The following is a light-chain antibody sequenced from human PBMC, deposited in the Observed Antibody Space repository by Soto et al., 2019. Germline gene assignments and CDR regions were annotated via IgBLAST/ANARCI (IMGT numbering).Light chain of an antibody. CDR3: QQYNIWPPLT. V-gene: IGKV3-15*01. CDR1: LTVGSN. CDR2: GAS. J-gene: IGKJ4*01. Sequence: EIVMTQSPATLSVSPGERATLSCRASLTVGSNLAWYQQKPGQAPRLLIYGASTRATGVPARFSGSGSGTEFTLTISSLQSEDFAVYFSQQYNIWPPLTFGGGTKVEIK.